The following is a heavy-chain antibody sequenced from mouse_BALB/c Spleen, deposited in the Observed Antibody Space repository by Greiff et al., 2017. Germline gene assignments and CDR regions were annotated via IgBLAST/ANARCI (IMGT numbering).Heavy chain of an antibody. J-gene: IGHJ4*01. CDR3: AREWLLRGAMDY. CDR2: ISSGGST. CDR1: GFTFSSYA. D-gene: IGHD2-3*01. V-gene: IGHV5-6-5*01. Sequence: EVKLMESGGGLVKPGGSLKLSCAASGFTFSSYAMSWVRQTPEKRLEWVASISSGGSTYYPDSVKGRFTISRDNARNILYLQMSSLRSEDTAMYYCAREWLLRGAMDYWGQGTSVTVSS.